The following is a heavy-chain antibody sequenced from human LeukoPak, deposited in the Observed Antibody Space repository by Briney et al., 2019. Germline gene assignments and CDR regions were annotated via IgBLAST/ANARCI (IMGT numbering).Heavy chain of an antibody. CDR1: GFTFSSYA. CDR3: AKVRVDYADYGLDY. J-gene: IGHJ4*02. Sequence: PGGSLRLFCEASGFTFSSYAMSWVRQAPGKGLEWVSVISGSGGSTNYADSVKGRFNISRDNSKNTLYMQMNSLRAEDTAVYYCAKVRVDYADYGLDYWGQGILVTVSS. D-gene: IGHD4-17*01. V-gene: IGHV3-23*01. CDR2: ISGSGGST.